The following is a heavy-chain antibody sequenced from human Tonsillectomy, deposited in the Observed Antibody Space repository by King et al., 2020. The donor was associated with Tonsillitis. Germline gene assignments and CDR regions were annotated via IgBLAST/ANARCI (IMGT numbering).Heavy chain of an antibody. CDR2: IDPSDSYT. J-gene: IGHJ5*02. CDR3: ARHGGLAAAGIFFGGFDP. Sequence: VQLVESGAEVKKPGESLRISCKGSGYSFTSYWISWVRQMPGKGLEWMGRIDPSDSYTYYSPSFQGHVTISADMSISTAYLQWSSLKASDTAMYYCARHGGLAAAGIFFGGFDPWGQGTLVTVSS. D-gene: IGHD6-13*01. CDR1: GYSFTSYW. V-gene: IGHV5-10-1*03.